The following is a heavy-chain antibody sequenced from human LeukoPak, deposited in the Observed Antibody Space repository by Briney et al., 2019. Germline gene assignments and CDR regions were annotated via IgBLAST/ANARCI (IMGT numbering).Heavy chain of an antibody. J-gene: IGHJ4*02. V-gene: IGHV3-7*01. CDR3: ARALVAATLGY. CDR1: GFTFSSYW. Sequence: GGSLRLSCAASGFTFSSYWMTWVRQAPGKGLEWVANIKHDGSEKYYVDSVKGRFTISRDNAKNSLYLQMNSLRAEDTAVYYCARALVAATLGYWGQGTLVTVSS. CDR2: IKHDGSEK. D-gene: IGHD2-15*01.